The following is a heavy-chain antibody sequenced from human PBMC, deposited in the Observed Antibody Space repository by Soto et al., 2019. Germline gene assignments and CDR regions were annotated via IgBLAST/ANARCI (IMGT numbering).Heavy chain of an antibody. J-gene: IGHJ6*02. Sequence: QVQLVQSGAEVKKPGSSVKVSCGASGGTFSSYPINWVRQAPGQGLGWMGGIIPFFGTSNYAQKFQGRVTITADESTSTAYMELRSLRSDDTAVYYCARVGHVTNYGLAVWGQGTTVTVSS. V-gene: IGHV1-69*01. D-gene: IGHD1-26*01. CDR1: GGTFSSYP. CDR3: ARVGHVTNYGLAV. CDR2: IIPFFGTS.